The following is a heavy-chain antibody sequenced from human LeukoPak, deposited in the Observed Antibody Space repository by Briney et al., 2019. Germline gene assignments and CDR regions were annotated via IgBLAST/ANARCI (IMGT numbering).Heavy chain of an antibody. D-gene: IGHD3-9*01. CDR1: GYTFTGYY. Sequence: ASVKVSCKASGYTFTGYYMHWVRQAPGQGLEWMGRINPNSGGTNYAQKFQGRVTMTRDTSISTAYMELSRLRSDDTAVYYCALHYDILTGYYSYFDYWGQGTLVTVSS. CDR2: INPNSGGT. J-gene: IGHJ4*02. V-gene: IGHV1-2*06. CDR3: ALHYDILTGYYSYFDY.